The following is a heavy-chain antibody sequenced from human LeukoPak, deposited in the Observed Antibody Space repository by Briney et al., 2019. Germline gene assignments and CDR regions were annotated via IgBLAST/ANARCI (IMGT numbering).Heavy chain of an antibody. V-gene: IGHV4-59*01. J-gene: IGHJ5*02. CDR2: IYYSGST. Sequence: SSDTLSLTCTVSGGSISSYCWSWIRQPPGKGLEWIGYIYYSGSTNYNPSLKSRVTISVDTSKNQFSLKLSSVTAADTAVYYCARESRGRDSSGYYYWFDPWGQGTLVTVSS. CDR1: GGSISSYC. CDR3: ARESRGRDSSGYYYWFDP. D-gene: IGHD3-22*01.